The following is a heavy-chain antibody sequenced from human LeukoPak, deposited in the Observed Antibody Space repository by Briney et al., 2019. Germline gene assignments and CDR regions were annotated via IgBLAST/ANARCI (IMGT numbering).Heavy chain of an antibody. Sequence: SETLSLTCAVYGGSFSGYYWSWIRQPPGKGLEWIGEINHSGSTNYNPSLKSRVIISVDTSKNQFSLKLSSVTAADTAVYYCARRRTIITGTTLRYFDYWGQGTLVTVSS. D-gene: IGHD1-7*01. V-gene: IGHV4-34*01. CDR1: GGSFSGYY. CDR3: ARRRTIITGTTLRYFDY. CDR2: INHSGST. J-gene: IGHJ4*02.